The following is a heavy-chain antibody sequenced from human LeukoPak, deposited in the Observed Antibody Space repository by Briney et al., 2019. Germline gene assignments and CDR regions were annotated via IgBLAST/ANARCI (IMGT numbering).Heavy chain of an antibody. CDR2: ISGSGGST. J-gene: IGHJ4*02. V-gene: IGHV3-23*01. Sequence: GGSLRLSCAASGFTFSSFAMSWVRQAPGKGLEWVSGISGSGGSTYYADSVKGRLTISRDNSKNTLFLQMNSLRAEDTAVFYCARDIQGSFNYWGQGTLVTVSS. CDR3: ARDIQGSFNY. CDR1: GFTFSSFA.